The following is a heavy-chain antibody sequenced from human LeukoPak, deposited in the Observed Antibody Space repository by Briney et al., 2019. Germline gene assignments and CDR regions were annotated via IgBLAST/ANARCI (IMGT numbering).Heavy chain of an antibody. D-gene: IGHD6-13*01. J-gene: IGHJ6*03. Sequence: PSETLSLTCTVSGGSISSYNWSWIRQPPRKGLEWIGYIYYSGSTNYNPSLKSRVTISVDTSKNQFSLKLSSVTAADTAVYYCARGSSSWSYYYYYFIDVWGKGTTVTISS. CDR2: IYYSGST. V-gene: IGHV4-59*01. CDR3: ARGSSSWSYYYYYFIDV. CDR1: GGSISSYN.